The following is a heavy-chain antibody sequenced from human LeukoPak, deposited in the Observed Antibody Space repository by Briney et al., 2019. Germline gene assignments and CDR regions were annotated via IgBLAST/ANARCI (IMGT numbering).Heavy chain of an antibody. D-gene: IGHD1-26*01. V-gene: IGHV1-2*02. CDR1: GYIFTAYY. CDR3: ARDKGGNYYPPDY. Sequence: ASVKVSCTASGYIFTAYYIHWVRQAPGQGLEWMGWISPNTGGTNYAQNFQGRVTMTRDTSVTTAYMDLSRLTSDDTAVYYCARDKGGNYYPPDYWGQGTLVTVSS. CDR2: ISPNTGGT. J-gene: IGHJ4*02.